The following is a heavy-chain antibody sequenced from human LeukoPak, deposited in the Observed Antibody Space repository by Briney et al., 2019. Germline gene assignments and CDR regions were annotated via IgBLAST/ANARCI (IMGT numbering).Heavy chain of an antibody. V-gene: IGHV7-4-1*02. Sequence: ASVKVSCKASGYSFTTYGMNWVPQAPGQGLEWMGWFNTYTGNPTYAQGFTGRFVFSMDTSASTAYLQISSLKAEDMTMYYCARYGLDILTGCYKPDDYWGQGTLVTVSS. CDR1: GYSFTTYG. D-gene: IGHD3-9*01. CDR3: ARYGLDILTGCYKPDDY. J-gene: IGHJ4*02. CDR2: FNTYTGNP.